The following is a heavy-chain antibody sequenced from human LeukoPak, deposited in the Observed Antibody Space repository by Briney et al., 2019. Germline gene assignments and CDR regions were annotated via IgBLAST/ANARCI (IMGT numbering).Heavy chain of an antibody. CDR2: IYYSGST. Sequence: SETLSLTCTVSGGSISSSSYYWGWIRQPPRKGLEWIGSIYYSGSTYYNPSLKSRVTISVDTSKNQFSLKLSSVTAADTAVYYCARLGIAVAGTGVDYWGQGTLVTVSS. CDR3: ARLGIAVAGTGVDY. CDR1: GGSISSSSYY. J-gene: IGHJ4*02. D-gene: IGHD6-19*01. V-gene: IGHV4-39*01.